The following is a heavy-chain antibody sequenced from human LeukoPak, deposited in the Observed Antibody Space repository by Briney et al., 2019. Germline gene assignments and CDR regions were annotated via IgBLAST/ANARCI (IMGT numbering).Heavy chain of an antibody. CDR1: GGSFSGYY. V-gene: IGHV4-34*01. CDR3: AKEIGRVTAYDY. D-gene: IGHD2-21*02. J-gene: IGHJ4*02. Sequence: SETLSLTCAVYGGSFSGYYWSRIRQPPGKGLEWIGEINHSGSTNYNPSLKSRVTISVDTSKNQFSLKLSSVTAADTAVYYCAKEIGRVTAYDYWGQGTLVTVSS. CDR2: INHSGST.